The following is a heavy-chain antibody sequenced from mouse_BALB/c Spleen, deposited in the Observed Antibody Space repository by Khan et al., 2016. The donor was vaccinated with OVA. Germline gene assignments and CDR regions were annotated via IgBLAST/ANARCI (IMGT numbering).Heavy chain of an antibody. V-gene: IGHV3-2*02. CDR2: ISSSGTT. CDR1: DYSITSDYA. J-gene: IGHJ4*01. D-gene: IGHD2-1*01. CDR3: ARSLYYIDGESMDY. Sequence: EVQLQESGPGLVTPSQSLSLTCTVTDYSITSDYAWNWIRQFPGNKLEWMGYISSSGTTSSNPSLKSRISITRDTSKNQFFLQLKSVTTEDTATYYGARSLYYIDGESMDYWGRGTSVTVSS.